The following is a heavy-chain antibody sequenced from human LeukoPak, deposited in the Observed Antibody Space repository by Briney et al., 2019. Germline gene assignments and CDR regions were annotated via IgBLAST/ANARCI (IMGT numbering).Heavy chain of an antibody. Sequence: GGSLRLSCAASGFTFSSYGMHWVRQAPSKGLEWVAVISYDGSNKYYADSVKGRFTISRDNSKNTLYLQMNSLRAEDTAVYYCAKDCGQYYYYGMDVWGQGTTVTVSS. CDR2: ISYDGSNK. CDR3: AKDCGQYYYYGMDV. V-gene: IGHV3-30*18. J-gene: IGHJ6*02. CDR1: GFTFSSYG. D-gene: IGHD2-21*01.